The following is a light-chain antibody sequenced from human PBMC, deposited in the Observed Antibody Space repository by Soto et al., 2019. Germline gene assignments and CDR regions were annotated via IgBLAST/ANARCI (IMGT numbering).Light chain of an antibody. Sequence: QSALTQPPSASGSRGQSVTLSCSGTISDVGAYNFVSWYQQHPGKAPKLMIYEVTKRPSGVPDRFSGSRSGYTASLTVSGLQAEDEADYSCSSYAGSNKYVVFGGGTKLTVL. CDR1: ISDVGAYNF. CDR2: EVT. J-gene: IGLJ2*01. CDR3: SSYAGSNKYVV. V-gene: IGLV2-8*01.